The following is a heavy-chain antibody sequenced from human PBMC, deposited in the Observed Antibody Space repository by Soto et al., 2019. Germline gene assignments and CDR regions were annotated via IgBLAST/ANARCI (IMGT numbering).Heavy chain of an antibody. Sequence: LRLSCAASGFTFSSYAMSWVRQAPGKGLEWVSAISGSGGSTYYADSVKGRFTISRDNSKNTLYLQMNSPRAEDTAVYYCAKAIGYCSSTSCYTGLAYYYYGMDVWGQGTTVTVSS. CDR1: GFTFSSYA. V-gene: IGHV3-23*01. CDR2: ISGSGGST. D-gene: IGHD2-2*02. CDR3: AKAIGYCSSTSCYTGLAYYYYGMDV. J-gene: IGHJ6*02.